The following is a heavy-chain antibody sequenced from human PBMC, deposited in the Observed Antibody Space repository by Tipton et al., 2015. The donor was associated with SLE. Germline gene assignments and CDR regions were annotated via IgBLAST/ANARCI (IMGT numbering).Heavy chain of an antibody. V-gene: IGHV4-59*12. CDR3: GGGPLFDY. Sequence: TLSLTCTVSGGSISSYYWSWIRQPPGKGLEWIGYIYYSGSTIYNPSLKSRVTISVDTSRSQFSLKLSSVTAADTAVYYCGGGPLFDYWGQGTLVTVSS. CDR1: GGSISSYY. CDR2: IYYSGST. D-gene: IGHD6-25*01. J-gene: IGHJ4*02.